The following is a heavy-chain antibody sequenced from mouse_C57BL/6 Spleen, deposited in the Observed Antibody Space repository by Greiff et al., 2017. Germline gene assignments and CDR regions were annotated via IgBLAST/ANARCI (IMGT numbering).Heavy chain of an antibody. CDR2: IHPSDRDT. D-gene: IGHD2-3*01. J-gene: IGHJ3*01. V-gene: IGHV1-74*01. CDR3: AIPDGYPLLFAY. CDR1: GYTFTSYW. Sequence: VQLQQPGAELVKPGASVKVSCKASGYTFTSYWMHWVKQRPGQGLEWIGRIHPSDRDTNYNKKFKGKATLTVDKSSSTAYMQLSSLTSEDSAVYYCAIPDGYPLLFAYWGQGTLVTVSA.